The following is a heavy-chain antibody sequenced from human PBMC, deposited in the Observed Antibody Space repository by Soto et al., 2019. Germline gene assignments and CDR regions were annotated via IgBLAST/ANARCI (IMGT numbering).Heavy chain of an antibody. Sequence: QVQLVQSGAEVKKSGASVRVSCEASGYTFTDNGITWVRQAPGQGLEWMGWVNAYNGDTNYAQNLQGRVTVTTDTSTSTAYMELRSLRSDDTAVYYCARDRGGRDGYNYFDYCGQGTLVTVSS. CDR3: ARDRGGRDGYNYFDY. V-gene: IGHV1-18*04. CDR1: GYTFTDNG. J-gene: IGHJ4*02. D-gene: IGHD5-12*01. CDR2: VNAYNGDT.